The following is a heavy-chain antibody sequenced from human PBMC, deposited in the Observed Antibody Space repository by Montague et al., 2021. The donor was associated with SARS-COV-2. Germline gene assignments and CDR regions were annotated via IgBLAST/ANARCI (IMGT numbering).Heavy chain of an antibody. CDR1: CDPVSNSQYY. CDR2: IYYGGGT. CDR3: SGDVGQIPARRRWFGP. Sequence: SETLSLTCTVSCDPVSNSQYYWGWSRQSPGGGLEWIGSIYYGGGTTYNPSLKSRVIISIDTSNNQFFLTENSVTTADKAVDYYSGDVGQIPARRRWFGPWGPGTLVTVSS. V-gene: IGHV4-39*07. J-gene: IGHJ5*02. D-gene: IGHD6-6*01.